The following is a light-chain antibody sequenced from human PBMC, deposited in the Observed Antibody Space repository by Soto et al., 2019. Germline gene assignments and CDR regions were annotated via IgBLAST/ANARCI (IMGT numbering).Light chain of an antibody. Sequence: DIQMTQSPSSLSASVGDRVTITCQASQDIKNYLNWHQHKPGKAPKLLIYAASSLQSGVPSRFSGSGSGTEFTITISSLQPDDCATYYCQHYNSYSEAFGQGTKVDIK. CDR3: QHYNSYSEA. CDR1: QDIKNY. CDR2: AAS. V-gene: IGKV1-16*01. J-gene: IGKJ1*01.